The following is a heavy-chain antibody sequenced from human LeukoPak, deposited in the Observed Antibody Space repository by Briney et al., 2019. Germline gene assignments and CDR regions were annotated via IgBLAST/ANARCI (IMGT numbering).Heavy chain of an antibody. Sequence: PSETLSLTCTVSGGSISNYYWSWIRQPPGKGLEWIGYIYYSGSTNYNPSLKSRVTISVDTSKNQFSLKLSSVTAADTAVYYCAREGDYDILTGRGPAFDIWGQGTMVTVSS. D-gene: IGHD3-9*01. CDR1: GGSISNYY. J-gene: IGHJ3*02. V-gene: IGHV4-59*01. CDR3: AREGDYDILTGRGPAFDI. CDR2: IYYSGST.